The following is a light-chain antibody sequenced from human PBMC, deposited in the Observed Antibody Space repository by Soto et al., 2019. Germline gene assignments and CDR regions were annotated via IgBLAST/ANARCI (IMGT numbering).Light chain of an antibody. J-gene: IGKJ5*01. V-gene: IGKV3-15*01. CDR1: QSVDSK. CDR2: GAS. CDR3: QQYNYWPPIT. Sequence: EIVMTQSPATLSVSPGERVTLSCRASQSVDSKLAWYQQKPGQVPRLLIYGASTRATGIPARFSGSGSGTEVTLTISSLQSEDFAVYYCQQYNYWPPITFGQGTRLEIQ.